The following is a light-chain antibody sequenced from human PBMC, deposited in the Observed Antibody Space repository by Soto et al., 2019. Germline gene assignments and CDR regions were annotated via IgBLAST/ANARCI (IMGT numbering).Light chain of an antibody. CDR3: QSYDSSLSVL. CDR1: SSNIGAGYD. CDR2: GNS. V-gene: IGLV1-40*01. J-gene: IGLJ2*01. Sequence: QPVLTQPPSVSGAPGQRVAISCTGCSSNIGAGYDVHWCQQLPGTAPKLLIYGNSNRPSGVPDRFSGSKSGTSASLAITGLQAQDEADYYCQSYDSSLSVLFGGGPKLTVL.